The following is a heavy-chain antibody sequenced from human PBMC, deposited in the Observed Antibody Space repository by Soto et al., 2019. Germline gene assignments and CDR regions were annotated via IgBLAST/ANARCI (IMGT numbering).Heavy chain of an antibody. D-gene: IGHD2-2*01. CDR2: ISGSGGTT. CDR1: GFTFSTSA. Sequence: GGSLRLSCTASGFTFSTSAMNWVRQAPGKGLEWVSGISGSGGTTYYADSVKGRFTVSRDNSKNTVYLQMNSLRAEDTAVYYCARDIVVVPAATHYYYYGMDVWGQGTTVTVSS. CDR3: ARDIVVVPAATHYYYYGMDV. J-gene: IGHJ6*02. V-gene: IGHV3-23*01.